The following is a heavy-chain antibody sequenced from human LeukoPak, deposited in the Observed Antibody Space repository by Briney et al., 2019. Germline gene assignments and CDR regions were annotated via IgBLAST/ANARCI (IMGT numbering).Heavy chain of an antibody. D-gene: IGHD6-19*01. CDR3: AREEVYSSGWYGFHDY. V-gene: IGHV3-30*03. CDR1: GFTFSSYS. Sequence: GGSLRLSCAASGFTFSSYSMNWVRQAPGKGLEWVAVISYDGSNKYYADSVKGRFTISRDNSKNTLYLQMNSLRAEDTAVYYCAREEVYSSGWYGFHDYWGQGTLVTVSS. J-gene: IGHJ4*02. CDR2: ISYDGSNK.